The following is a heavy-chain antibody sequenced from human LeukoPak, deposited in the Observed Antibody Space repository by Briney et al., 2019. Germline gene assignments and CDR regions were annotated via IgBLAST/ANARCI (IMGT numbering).Heavy chain of an antibody. CDR1: GYTFTGYY. Sequence: ASVKVSCKASGYTFTGYYMHWVRQATGQGLEWMGWMNPNSGNTGYAQKFQGRVTITRNTSISTAYMELSSLRSEDTAVYYCARFYPGDDAFDIWGQGTMVTVSS. D-gene: IGHD1-26*01. J-gene: IGHJ3*02. V-gene: IGHV1-8*03. CDR2: MNPNSGNT. CDR3: ARFYPGDDAFDI.